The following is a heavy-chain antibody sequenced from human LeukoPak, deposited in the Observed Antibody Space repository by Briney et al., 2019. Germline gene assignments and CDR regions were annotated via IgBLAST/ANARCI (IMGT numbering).Heavy chain of an antibody. D-gene: IGHD4-17*01. CDR3: AKDHSLTLTTVSHYFDY. J-gene: IGHJ4*02. CDR2: ISGSGYNT. CDR1: GFTFSSYA. Sequence: RSGGSLRLSCAASGFTFSSYAMSWVRQAPGKGLEWVSAISGSGYNTNYADSVKGRFTISRVNSRNTLYLQMNYLRAEDTAVCYCAKDHSLTLTTVSHYFDYWGQGTLVTVSS. V-gene: IGHV3-23*01.